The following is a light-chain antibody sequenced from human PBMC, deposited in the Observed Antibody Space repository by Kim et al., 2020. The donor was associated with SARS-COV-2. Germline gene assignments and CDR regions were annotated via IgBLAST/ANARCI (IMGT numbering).Light chain of an antibody. CDR1: SGSIARNY. CDR2: DNN. CDR3: QSFDSNIQV. V-gene: IGLV6-57*01. J-gene: IGLJ3*02. Sequence: KTVTISCTRSSGSIARNYVQWYQQRPGSSPIAVIFDNNQRPSGVPDRFSGSIDSSSNSASLTISGLKTEDEADYYCQSFDSNIQVFGGGTQLTVL.